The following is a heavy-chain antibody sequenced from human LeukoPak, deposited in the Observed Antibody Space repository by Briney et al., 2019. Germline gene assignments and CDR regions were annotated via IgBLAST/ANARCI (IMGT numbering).Heavy chain of an antibody. CDR3: ARYYDFWSGYYNYFDY. Sequence: PSETLSFTCTVSGGSISSHYWSWIRQPPGKGLEWIGYIYYSGSTNYNPSLKSRVTISVDTSKNQFSLKLSSVTAADTAVYYCARYYDFWSGYYNYFDYWGQGTLVTVSS. V-gene: IGHV4-59*11. D-gene: IGHD3-3*01. CDR1: GGSISSHY. CDR2: IYYSGST. J-gene: IGHJ4*02.